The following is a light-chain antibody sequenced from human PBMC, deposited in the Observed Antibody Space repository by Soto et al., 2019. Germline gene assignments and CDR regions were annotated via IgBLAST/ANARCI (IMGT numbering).Light chain of an antibody. CDR2: DAY. Sequence: EIVMTQSPATLSVSPGERATLSCRASQSFRGLLAWYQQKPGQAPRLLIYDAYNRATGIPPRFSGSGSGTDFTLTISSLEPEDFAVYYCQQRSNWWTFGQGTKV. CDR3: QQRSNWWT. V-gene: IGKV3-11*01. CDR1: QSFRGL. J-gene: IGKJ1*01.